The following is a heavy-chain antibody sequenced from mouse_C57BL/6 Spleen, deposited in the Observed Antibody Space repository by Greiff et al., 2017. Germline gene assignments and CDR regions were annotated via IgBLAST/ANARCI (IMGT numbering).Heavy chain of an antibody. CDR3: ARQDGYDERYFDF. V-gene: IGHV5-9*04. J-gene: IGHJ2*01. D-gene: IGHD2-2*01. CDR2: ISGGGGNT. Sequence: EVQLVESGGGLVKPGGSLKLSCAASGFTFSSYTLSWVRQTPEKRLEWVATISGGGGNTYYPDSVKGRFTISRDNAKNTLYLQMSSLRSEDTAMYYCARQDGYDERYFDFWGQGTTLTVSS. CDR1: GFTFSSYT.